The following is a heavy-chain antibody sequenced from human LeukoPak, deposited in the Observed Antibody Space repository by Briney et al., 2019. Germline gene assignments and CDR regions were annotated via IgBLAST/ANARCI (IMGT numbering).Heavy chain of an antibody. CDR1: GFTFSSYT. V-gene: IGHV3-23*01. CDR3: AKDPNWGSGY. D-gene: IGHD7-27*01. CDR2: IAGNGGHI. Sequence: GGSLRLSCAASGFTFSSYTMTRVRQPPGKGLEWVSTIAGNGGHIHYADSVKGRFTVSRDNSKNTLYLQMNSPRAEDTAVYYCAKDPNWGSGYWGQGTLVTVSS. J-gene: IGHJ4*02.